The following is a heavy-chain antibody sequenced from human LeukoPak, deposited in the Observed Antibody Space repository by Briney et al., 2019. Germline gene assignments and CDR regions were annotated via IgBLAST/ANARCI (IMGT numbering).Heavy chain of an antibody. CDR2: INTDGSST. CDR1: GFTFSSYW. V-gene: IGHV3-74*01. Sequence: PGGSLRLSCAASGFTFSSYWMHWVRQAPGKGLVWVSRINTDGSSTSYADSVKGRLTISRDNAKNTLYLQMNSLRAEDTAVYYCARVDGYSYESDAFDIWGQGTMVTVSS. D-gene: IGHD5-18*01. J-gene: IGHJ3*02. CDR3: ARVDGYSYESDAFDI.